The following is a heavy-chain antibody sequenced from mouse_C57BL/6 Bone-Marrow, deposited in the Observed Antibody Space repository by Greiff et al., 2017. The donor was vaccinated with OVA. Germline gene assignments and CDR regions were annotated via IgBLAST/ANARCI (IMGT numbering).Heavy chain of an antibody. V-gene: IGHV5-17*01. CDR3: ARMRGLRRPFDY. CDR1: GFTFSDYG. CDR2: ISSGSSTI. J-gene: IGHJ2*01. Sequence: EVKLMESGGGLVKPGGSLKLSCAASGFTFSDYGMHWVRQAPEKGLEWVAYISSGSSTIYYADTVKGRFTISRDNAKNTLFLQMTSLRSEDTAMYYCARMRGLRRPFDYWGQGTTLTVSS. D-gene: IGHD2-2*01.